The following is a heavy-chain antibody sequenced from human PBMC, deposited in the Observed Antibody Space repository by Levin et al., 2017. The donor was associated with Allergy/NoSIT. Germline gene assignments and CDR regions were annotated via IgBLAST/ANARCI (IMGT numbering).Heavy chain of an antibody. V-gene: IGHV3-30*18. CDR2: ISYDGSNK. J-gene: IGHJ4*02. D-gene: IGHD6-19*01. CDR1: GFTFSSYG. CDR3: AKELIAVAGTGSLWH. Sequence: GGSLRLSCAASGFTFSSYGMHWVRQAPGKGLEWVAVISYDGSNKYYADSVKGRFTISRDNSKNTLYLQMNSLRAEDTAVYYCAKELIAVAGTGSLWHWGQGTLVTVSS.